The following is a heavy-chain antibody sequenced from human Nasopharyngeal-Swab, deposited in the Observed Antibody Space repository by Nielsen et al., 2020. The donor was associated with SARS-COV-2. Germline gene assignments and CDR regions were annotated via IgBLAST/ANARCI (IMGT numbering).Heavy chain of an antibody. V-gene: IGHV1-69*13. Sequence: SVKVSCKASGYTFTSYGISWVRQAPGQGLEWMGGIIPIFGTANYAQKFQGRVTITADESTSTAYMELSSLRSEDTAVYYCARGAGDYYGSGSYYSYYYYGMDVWGQGTTVTVSS. CDR1: GYTFTSYG. CDR3: ARGAGDYYGSGSYYSYYYYGMDV. J-gene: IGHJ6*02. CDR2: IIPIFGTA. D-gene: IGHD3-10*01.